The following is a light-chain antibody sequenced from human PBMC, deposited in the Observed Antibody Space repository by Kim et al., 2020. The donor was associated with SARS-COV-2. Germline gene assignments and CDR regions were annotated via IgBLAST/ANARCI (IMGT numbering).Light chain of an antibody. V-gene: IGKV4-1*01. CDR1: QSVLYSSNNKNY. CDR3: QQYFSIST. J-gene: IGKJ5*01. CDR2: WAS. Sequence: DIVMTQSPDSLAVSLGERATINCKSSQSVLYSSNNKNYLAWYQQKPGQPPKLLIYWASTRESGVPDRSSGSGSGTDFTLTINSLQAEDVAVYYCQQYFSISTFGQGTRLEIK.